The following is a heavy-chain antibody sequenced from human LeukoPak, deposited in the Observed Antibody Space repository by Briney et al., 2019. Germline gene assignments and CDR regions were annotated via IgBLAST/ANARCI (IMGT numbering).Heavy chain of an antibody. V-gene: IGHV4-59*01. CDR2: IYYSGST. CDR3: ARDSAGWRAFDI. J-gene: IGHJ3*02. Sequence: SDTLSLTCTVSGGSISSYYWSWIRQPPGKGLEWIGYIYYSGSTNYNPSLRRRVTISVVTSKNQFSLKLSSVTAADTAVYYCARDSAGWRAFDIWGQGTMVTVSS. CDR1: GGSISSYY. D-gene: IGHD6-13*01.